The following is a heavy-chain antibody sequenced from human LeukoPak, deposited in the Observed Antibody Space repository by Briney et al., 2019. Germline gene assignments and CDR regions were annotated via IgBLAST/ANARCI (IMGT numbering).Heavy chain of an antibody. V-gene: IGHV4-31*03. J-gene: IGHJ5*02. D-gene: IGHD3-10*01. CDR2: IYYSGST. Sequence: SETLSLTCTVSGGSISSGGYYWSWIRQHPGKGLEWIGYIYYSGSTYYNPSLKSRVTISVDTSKNQFSLKLSSVTAADTAVHYCARGASDGSGSYRRNWFDPWGQGTLVTVSS. CDR1: GGSISSGGYY. CDR3: ARGASDGSGSYRRNWFDP.